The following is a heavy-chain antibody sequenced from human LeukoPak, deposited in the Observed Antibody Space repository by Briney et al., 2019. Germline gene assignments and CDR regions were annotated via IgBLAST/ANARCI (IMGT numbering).Heavy chain of an antibody. Sequence: PSETLSLTCTVSGGSISSTSYYWGWIRQPPGKCLEWIGTIYYSGITYYNPSLKSRVTISVDPSKNQFSLKLTSLTAADTAVYYCARLTRYGDARVWGQGTLVTVSS. V-gene: IGHV4-39*01. CDR1: GGSISSTSYY. J-gene: IGHJ4*02. CDR2: IYYSGIT. D-gene: IGHD4-17*01. CDR3: ARLTRYGDARV.